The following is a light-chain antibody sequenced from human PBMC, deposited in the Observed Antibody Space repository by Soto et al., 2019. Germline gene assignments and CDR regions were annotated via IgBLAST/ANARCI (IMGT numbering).Light chain of an antibody. Sequence: QSVLAQPPSASAPPGQRVAIPCSGSSSNIGRNPVHWYQHLPGAAPKLLIYGNDQRPSGVPDRFSGSKSDTSASLAITGLQYEDEADYFCASWDDRLNGQVFGGGTKVTVL. CDR3: ASWDDRLNGQV. J-gene: IGLJ2*01. V-gene: IGLV1-44*01. CDR2: GND. CDR1: SSNIGRNP.